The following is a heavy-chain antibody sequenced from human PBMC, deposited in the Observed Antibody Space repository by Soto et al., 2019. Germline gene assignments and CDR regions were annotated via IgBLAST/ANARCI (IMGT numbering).Heavy chain of an antibody. CDR1: GFTFSSYG. D-gene: IGHD6-19*01. CDR3: ARAGDIAVAGMGGRKGVYYYYGMDV. Sequence: GGSLRLSCAASGFTFSSYGMHWVRQAPGKGLEWVAVISYDGSHKYYADSVKGRFTISRDNSKNTLYLQMNSLRAEDTAVYYCARAGDIAVAGMGGRKGVYYYYGMDVWGQGTTVTVSS. CDR2: ISYDGSHK. V-gene: IGHV3-30*12. J-gene: IGHJ6*02.